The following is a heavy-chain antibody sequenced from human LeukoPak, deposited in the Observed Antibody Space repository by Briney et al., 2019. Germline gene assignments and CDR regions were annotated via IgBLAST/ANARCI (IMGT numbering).Heavy chain of an antibody. D-gene: IGHD2-8*02. CDR1: GFTFSSYW. V-gene: IGHV3-74*01. CDR2: INGDGSSI. J-gene: IGHJ4*02. Sequence: QPGGSLRLSCAASGFTFSSYWMHWVRQAPGKGLVWVSRINGDGSSIAYADTVQGRFTISRDNAKNTLYLQVSSLSVEDTAVYYCARETSTGKYPQNVPDYWGQGTLVTVSS. CDR3: ARETSTGKYPQNVPDY.